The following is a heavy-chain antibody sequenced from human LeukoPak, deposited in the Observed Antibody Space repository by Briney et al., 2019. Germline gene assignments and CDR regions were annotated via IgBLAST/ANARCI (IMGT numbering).Heavy chain of an antibody. J-gene: IGHJ6*02. CDR1: GFTFSSYD. D-gene: IGHD6-19*01. CDR3: ARCLRYSSGWYGCYYGMDV. Sequence: GGSLRLSCAASGFTFSSYDMHWVRQATGKGLEWVSAIGTAGDTYYPGSVKGRFTISRENAKNSLYLQKNSLRAGDTAVYYCARCLRYSSGWYGCYYGMDVWGQGTTVTVSS. V-gene: IGHV3-13*01. CDR2: IGTAGDT.